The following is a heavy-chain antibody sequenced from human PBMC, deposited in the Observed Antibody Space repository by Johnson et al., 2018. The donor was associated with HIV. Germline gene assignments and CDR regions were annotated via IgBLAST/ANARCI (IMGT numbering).Heavy chain of an antibody. CDR2: ISYDGSSK. CDR3: AREEPTYDSLGGWVAAFDI. Sequence: QVQLVESGGGVVQPGRSLRLYCAASGFTFSSYPMHWVRQAPGKGLEWVAVISYDGSSKYYADSVKGRFTISRDNSKNTLYVQMNSLRAEDTAVYYCAREEPTYDSLGGWVAAFDILGQGTMVTVSS. V-gene: IGHV3-30-3*01. D-gene: IGHD3-22*01. CDR1: GFTFSSYP. J-gene: IGHJ3*02.